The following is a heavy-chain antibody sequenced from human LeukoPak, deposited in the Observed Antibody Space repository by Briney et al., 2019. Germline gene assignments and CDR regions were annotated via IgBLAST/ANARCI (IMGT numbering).Heavy chain of an antibody. CDR1: GFTFSAYS. J-gene: IGHJ5*02. V-gene: IGHV3-21*01. D-gene: IGHD1-26*01. CDR3: ARDFRYSGSYHHWFDP. CDR2: ISSSGTYI. Sequence: PGGSLRLSCAASGFTFSAYSINWVRQAPGRGLEWGSSISSSGTYIYYADSVKGRFTLSRDNAKNSLSLQMNSLRAEDTAVYYCARDFRYSGSYHHWFDPWGQGTLVTVSS.